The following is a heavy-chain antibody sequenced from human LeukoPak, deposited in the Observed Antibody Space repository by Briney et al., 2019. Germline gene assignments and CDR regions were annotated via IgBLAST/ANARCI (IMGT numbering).Heavy chain of an antibody. CDR3: ARRTLWFGVDY. D-gene: IGHD3-10*01. V-gene: IGHV4-34*01. CDR1: GGSFSVYH. Sequence: SETLSLTCAVYGGSFSVYHWSWIRHPPGKGLEWIGEINHSGSTNYNPSLKSRVTISVDTSKNQFSLKLSSVTAADTAVYYCARRTLWFGVDYWGQGTLVTVSS. CDR2: INHSGST. J-gene: IGHJ4*02.